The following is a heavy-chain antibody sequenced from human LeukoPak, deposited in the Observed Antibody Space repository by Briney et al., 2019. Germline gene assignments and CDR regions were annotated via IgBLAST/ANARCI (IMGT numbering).Heavy chain of an antibody. D-gene: IGHD3-10*01. Sequence: GGSLRLSCAASGFSFTSYGMHWVRQAPGKGLEWVALITYDGYYKYYSDSVKGRFTISSDTSKNTLYLQMNSLRAEDTAVYYCAGDLSPVVRASPMGYWGQGTLVTVSS. CDR1: GFSFTSYG. CDR2: ITYDGYYK. V-gene: IGHV3-30*03. CDR3: AGDLSPVVRASPMGY. J-gene: IGHJ4*02.